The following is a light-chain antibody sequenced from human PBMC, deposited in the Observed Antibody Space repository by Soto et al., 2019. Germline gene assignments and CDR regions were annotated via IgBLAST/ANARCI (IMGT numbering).Light chain of an antibody. CDR3: AAWDDSLNGVV. V-gene: IGLV1-44*01. CDR2: SNT. Sequence: QSALTQPPSASGTPGQTIAISCSGGSSNIGSHTVNWYQQLPGTAPRLLIYSNTQRPSGVPDRFSGSKSGTSASLAISGLQSEYEGDYYCAAWDDSLNGVVFGGGTKLTAL. CDR1: SSNIGSHT. J-gene: IGLJ2*01.